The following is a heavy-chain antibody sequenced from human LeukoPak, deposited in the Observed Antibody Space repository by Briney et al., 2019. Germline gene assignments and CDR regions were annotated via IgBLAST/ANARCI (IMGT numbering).Heavy chain of an antibody. J-gene: IGHJ3*02. V-gene: IGHV1-2*02. CDR3: ARVAYGDYDSSAFDM. CDR1: GYTFSGYY. Sequence: ASVKVSCKASGYTFSGYYMHWVRQAPGQGLEWMGWINPNSGGANYAQKFQGRVTMTRDTSINTAYMELSRLRSDDTAVYYCARVAYGDYDSSAFDMWGQGTMVTVSS. D-gene: IGHD4-17*01. CDR2: INPNSGGA.